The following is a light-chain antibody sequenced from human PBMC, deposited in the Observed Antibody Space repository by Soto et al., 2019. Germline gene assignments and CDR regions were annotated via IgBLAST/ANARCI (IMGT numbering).Light chain of an antibody. Sequence: IQLTQSPSSLSASVGDRVTITCRASQGLSSYLAWYQQKPGKAPKLLIYAASTLQSGVPSRFSGSESGTDFTLTISSLQPDDFATYYCQHYNSYSEAFGQGTKVDI. CDR2: AAS. J-gene: IGKJ1*01. V-gene: IGKV1-9*01. CDR3: QHYNSYSEA. CDR1: QGLSSY.